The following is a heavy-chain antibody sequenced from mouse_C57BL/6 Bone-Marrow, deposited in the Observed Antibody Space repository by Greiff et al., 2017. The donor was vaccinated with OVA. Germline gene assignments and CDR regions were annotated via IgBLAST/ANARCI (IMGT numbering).Heavy chain of an antibody. CDR2: INPDSSTI. V-gene: IGHV4-1*01. J-gene: IGHJ1*03. CDR3: ARPGPSYYYGSPFDV. CDR1: GIDFSRYW. D-gene: IGHD1-1*01. Sequence: VQLQQSGGGLVQPGGSLKLSCAASGIDFSRYWMSWVRRAPGKGLEWIGEINPDSSTINYAPSLKDKFIISRDNAKNTLYLQMSKVRSEDTALYYCARPGPSYYYGSPFDVWGTGTTVTVSS.